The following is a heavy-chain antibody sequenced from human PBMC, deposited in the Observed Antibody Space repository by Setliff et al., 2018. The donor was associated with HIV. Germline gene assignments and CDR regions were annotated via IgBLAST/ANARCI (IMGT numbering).Heavy chain of an antibody. Sequence: SETLSLTCAVYGGSFSGYYWSWIRQPPGKGLEWIGEINHSGSTNYSPSLKSRVTISVDTSKKQFSLNLDSVTAADTAVYYCAGDRGVANYFDYWGHGTLVTVSS. CDR1: GGSFSGYY. J-gene: IGHJ4*01. D-gene: IGHD3-10*01. CDR2: INHSGST. CDR3: AGDRGVANYFDY. V-gene: IGHV4-34*06.